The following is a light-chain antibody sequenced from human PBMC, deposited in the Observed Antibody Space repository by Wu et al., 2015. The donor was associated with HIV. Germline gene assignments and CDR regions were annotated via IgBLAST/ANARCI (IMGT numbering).Light chain of an antibody. CDR3: QQYTNWPPLT. CDR1: QDINRS. Sequence: EILMTQSPATLSVSPGERATLSCRASQDINRSLAWYQQRPGQAPRLLIYDAYTRAAGIPARFTGSGFGTDFTLTISGLQSDDVAIYYCQQYTNWPPLTFGGGTRVDIK. CDR2: DAY. V-gene: IGKV3-15*01. J-gene: IGKJ4*01.